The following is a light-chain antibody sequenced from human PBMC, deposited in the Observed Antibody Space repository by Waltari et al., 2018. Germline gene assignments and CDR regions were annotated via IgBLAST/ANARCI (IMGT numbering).Light chain of an antibody. CDR1: EGISRW. CDR2: GAS. J-gene: IGKJ4*01. CDR3: QQANSFPLT. Sequence: DMQITQLPSSGSASVGDIGTITCRGKEGISRWLAWYQQKPGKAPKFLIYGASNLQRGVPSRFSGSGSGTDFTLTISSLQPEDFATYYCQQANSFPLTFGGGTKVEIK. V-gene: IGKV1-12*01.